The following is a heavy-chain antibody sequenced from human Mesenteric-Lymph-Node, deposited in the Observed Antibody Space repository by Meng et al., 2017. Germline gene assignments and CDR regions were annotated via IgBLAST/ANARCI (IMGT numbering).Heavy chain of an antibody. J-gene: IGHJ4*02. CDR2: INPRGGST. D-gene: IGHD2-8*02. CDR3: GRDWSKAIDY. Sequence: QVQLVQSGAEVKKPGAYVKLSCKASGYTFSNYYIHWVRQAPGQGLEWMGIINPRGGSTSYAQKFQGRVTMTRDTSTNTVYMDLSSLNSDDTAVYYCGRDWSKAIDYWGQGSLVTVSS. V-gene: IGHV1-46*01. CDR1: GYTFSNYY.